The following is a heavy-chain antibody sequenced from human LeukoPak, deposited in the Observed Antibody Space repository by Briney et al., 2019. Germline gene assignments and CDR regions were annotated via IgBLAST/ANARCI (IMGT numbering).Heavy chain of an antibody. V-gene: IGHV3-23*01. D-gene: IGHD4-17*01. CDR3: AKQSYADYYFDY. CDR2: ISVSGAST. Sequence: GRSLRLSCAASVFAFNSYAMSCVPHAPGKGLECGSTISVSGASTYYADSVKGRFTISRDNSKNTLYLQMNSLRAEDTAVYYCAKQSYADYYFDYWGQGTLVTVSS. J-gene: IGHJ4*02. CDR1: VFAFNSYA.